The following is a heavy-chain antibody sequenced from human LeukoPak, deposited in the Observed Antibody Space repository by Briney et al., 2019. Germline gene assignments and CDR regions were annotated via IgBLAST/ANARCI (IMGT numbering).Heavy chain of an antibody. CDR1: GYTFTSYG. J-gene: IGHJ5*02. V-gene: IGHV1-18*01. D-gene: IGHD3-3*01. CDR3: ARGSIKRITIFGVVIIRDWFDP. Sequence: ASVKVSCKASGYTFTSYGISWVRQAPGQGLEWMGWISAYNGNTNYAQKFQGRVTMTRNTSISTAYMELSSLRSEDTAVYYCARGSIKRITIFGVVIIRDWFDPWGQGTLVTVSS. CDR2: ISAYNGNT.